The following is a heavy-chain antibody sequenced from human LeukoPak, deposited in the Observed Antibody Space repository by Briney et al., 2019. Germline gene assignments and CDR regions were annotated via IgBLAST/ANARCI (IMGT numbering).Heavy chain of an antibody. Sequence: ASVKVSCKASGYTFTNYDINWVRQATGQGLEWMGWMNPSSGNTGYAQTFLGRVTFTRTTSISTAYMELSSLRSEDTAVYYCARNTDLYSSGWGPSDAFDIWGQGTMVTVSS. J-gene: IGHJ3*02. CDR1: GYTFTNYD. CDR3: ARNTDLYSSGWGPSDAFDI. V-gene: IGHV1-8*03. D-gene: IGHD6-19*01. CDR2: MNPSSGNT.